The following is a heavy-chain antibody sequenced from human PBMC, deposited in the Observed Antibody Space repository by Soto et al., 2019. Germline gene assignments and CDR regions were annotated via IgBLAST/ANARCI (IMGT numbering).Heavy chain of an antibody. CDR3: ARFLRGGYDFWSGYYTDYFDY. CDR1: GGSISSYY. J-gene: IGHJ4*02. CDR2: IYYSGST. Sequence: PSETLSLTCTVSGGSISSYYWSWIRQPPGKGLEWIGYIYYSGSTNYNPSLKSRVTISVDTSKNQFSLKLSSVTAADTAVYYCARFLRGGYDFWSGYYTDYFDYWGQGTLVTVSS. V-gene: IGHV4-59*08. D-gene: IGHD3-3*01.